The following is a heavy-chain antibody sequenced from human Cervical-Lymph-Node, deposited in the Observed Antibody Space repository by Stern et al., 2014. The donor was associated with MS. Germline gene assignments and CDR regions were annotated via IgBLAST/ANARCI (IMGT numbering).Heavy chain of an antibody. J-gene: IGHJ5*02. CDR1: GITFSQSA. V-gene: IGHV1-58*01. CDR3: ASERYTYYDDQRPPGGFDP. Sequence: QLVQSGPEVKKPGTSVKVSCKASGITFSQSAVQWLRQARGPRPGWVGGVGALNGDVNYAPTFQERVTITRDMSTRTVYMELRSLKSEDTAVYYCASERYTYYDDQRPPGGFDPWGQGTLVTVSS. D-gene: IGHD5-18*01. CDR2: VGALNGDV.